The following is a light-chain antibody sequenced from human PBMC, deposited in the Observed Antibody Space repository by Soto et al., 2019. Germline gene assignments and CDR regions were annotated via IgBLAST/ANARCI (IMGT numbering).Light chain of an antibody. J-gene: IGKJ4*01. Sequence: EIVMTQSPVTLSVSPGERATLSCRASQSVSSNLAWYQQKPGQAPRLLIYGASTRATGIPARFSGSGSGTEFTLTISNLQSEDFAVYYCQQYNIWPLTFGGGTKVEIK. V-gene: IGKV3-15*01. CDR2: GAS. CDR1: QSVSSN. CDR3: QQYNIWPLT.